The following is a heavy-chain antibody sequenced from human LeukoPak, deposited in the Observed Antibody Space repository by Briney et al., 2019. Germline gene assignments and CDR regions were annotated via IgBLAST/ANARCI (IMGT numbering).Heavy chain of an antibody. V-gene: IGHV3-48*04. Sequence: GGSLRLSCAASGFTFSSHSMNWVRQAPGKGLEWVSYISSSSSAIYYADSVKGRFTISRDNAKNSLYLQMNSLRAEDTALYYCARGYYYDSSGYPGDYWGQGTLVTVSS. J-gene: IGHJ4*02. CDR2: ISSSSSAI. CDR1: GFTFSSHS. CDR3: ARGYYYDSSGYPGDY. D-gene: IGHD3-22*01.